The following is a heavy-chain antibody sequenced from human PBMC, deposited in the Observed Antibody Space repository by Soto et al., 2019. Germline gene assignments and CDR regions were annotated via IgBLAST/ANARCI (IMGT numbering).Heavy chain of an antibody. CDR3: ARQGTISNSRNWLDP. CDR1: GFDFTDYW. J-gene: IGHJ5*02. CDR2: IFPHDSDT. D-gene: IGHD1-26*01. V-gene: IGHV5-51*01. Sequence: GESLKISCRASGFDFTDYWIAWVRQVPGKGLEWMGIIFPHDSDTRYNPSFQGQVSISADKSVSIAYLQWSSLQASDTGIYYCARQGTISNSRNWLDPWGQGILVTVSS.